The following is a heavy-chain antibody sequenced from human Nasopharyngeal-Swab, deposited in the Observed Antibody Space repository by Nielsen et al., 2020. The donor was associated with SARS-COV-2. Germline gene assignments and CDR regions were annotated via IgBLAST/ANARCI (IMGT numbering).Heavy chain of an antibody. V-gene: IGHV4-4*02. CDR2: IYHSGST. J-gene: IGHJ3*02. D-gene: IGHD3-22*01. Sequence: SDTLSLTCAVSGGSISSSNWWSWVRQPPGKGLEWTGEIYHSGSTNYNPSLKSRVTISVDKSKNQFSLKLSSVTAADTAVYYCARARGPPRITMIVVATPFGAFDIWGQGTMVTVSS. CDR3: ARARGPPRITMIVVATPFGAFDI. CDR1: GGSISSSNW.